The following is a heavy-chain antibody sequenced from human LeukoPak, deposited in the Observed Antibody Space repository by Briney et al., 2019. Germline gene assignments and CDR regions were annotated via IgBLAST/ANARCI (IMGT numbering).Heavy chain of an antibody. D-gene: IGHD6-13*01. Sequence: ASVKVSCKASGYTFAGYYMHWVRQAPGQGLEWMGWINPNSGGTNYAQKFQGRVTMTRDTSISTAYMELSRLRSDDTAVYYCARGSKWQQLVRRVVFDPWGQGTLVTVSS. J-gene: IGHJ5*02. V-gene: IGHV1-2*02. CDR2: INPNSGGT. CDR3: ARGSKWQQLVRRVVFDP. CDR1: GYTFAGYY.